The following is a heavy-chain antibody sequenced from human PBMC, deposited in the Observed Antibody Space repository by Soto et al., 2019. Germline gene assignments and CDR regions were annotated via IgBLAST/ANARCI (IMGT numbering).Heavy chain of an antibody. CDR2: ISAYNGNT. V-gene: IGHV1-18*01. J-gene: IGHJ4*02. CDR1: GYTFTSYG. CDR3: ARVARLWSIPDRRNFLDY. D-gene: IGHD2-21*01. Sequence: ASVKVSCKASGYTFTSYGISWVRQAPGQGLEWMGWISAYNGNTNYAQKLQGRVTMTTDTSTSTAYMELRSLRSDDTAVYYCARVARLWSIPDRRNFLDYWGQGTLVTVSS.